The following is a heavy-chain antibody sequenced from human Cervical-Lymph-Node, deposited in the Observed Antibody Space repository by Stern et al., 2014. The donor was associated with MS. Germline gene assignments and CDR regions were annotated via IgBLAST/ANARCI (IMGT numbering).Heavy chain of an antibody. CDR3: AREGEYCSGSRCYPFLDY. V-gene: IGHV4-59*01. J-gene: IGHJ4*02. CDR2: IYHTGSV. D-gene: IGHD2-15*01. Sequence: VQLVESGPGLVKPSETLSLTCTVSGGSLRSYYWNLIRQAPGKGLEWLGFIYHTGSVNYNPSLSSRVAMSVDTSKNQFSLTVSSVTAADTAVYYCAREGEYCSGSRCYPFLDYWGQGTLVTVSS. CDR1: GGSLRSYY.